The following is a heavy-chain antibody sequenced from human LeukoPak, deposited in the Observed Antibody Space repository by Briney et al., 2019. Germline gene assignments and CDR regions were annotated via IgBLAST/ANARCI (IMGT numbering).Heavy chain of an antibody. CDR3: ARAYDSSGYHNYYFDS. V-gene: IGHV1-18*01. CDR2: ISVYTGNT. Sequence: ASVKVSCKASGYTFTSYDISWVRLAPGQGLEWMGWISVYTGNTNYAQNLQGRVTMTTDTSTSTAYMELRSLRSDDTALYYCARAYDSSGYHNYYFDSWDQGTLVTVSS. J-gene: IGHJ4*02. D-gene: IGHD3-22*01. CDR1: GYTFTSYD.